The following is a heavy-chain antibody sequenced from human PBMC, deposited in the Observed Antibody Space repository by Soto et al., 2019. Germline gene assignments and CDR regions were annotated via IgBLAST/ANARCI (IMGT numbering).Heavy chain of an antibody. CDR2: ISDSGHYI. D-gene: IGHD3-22*01. CDR3: ARSGLALPYSASHWFDP. V-gene: IGHV3-21*01. CDR1: GFTFSPYG. J-gene: IGHJ5*02. Sequence: EVQLVESGGGLVKPGGSLRLSVAASGFTFSPYGRNWVRKAPGKGLEGLSSISDSGHYIYYADSVKGRFTISRDNAKNSLFLQMNSLRGEDTAVYYCARSGLALPYSASHWFDPWGHGTLVTVSS.